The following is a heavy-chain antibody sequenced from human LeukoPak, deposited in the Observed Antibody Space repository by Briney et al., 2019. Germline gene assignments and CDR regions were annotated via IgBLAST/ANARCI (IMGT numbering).Heavy chain of an antibody. J-gene: IGHJ6*02. Sequence: SGGSLRLSCAASGFTFSSHLMHWVRQAPGKGLEWVALIAYDGSSEYHADSVKGRFDISRDNSKNTLYLQMNSLRPEDTAVYYCARVVTQGYYYYGMDVWGQGTTVTVSS. CDR2: IAYDGSSE. V-gene: IGHV3-30*09. CDR3: ARVVTQGYYYYGMDV. CDR1: GFTFSSHL.